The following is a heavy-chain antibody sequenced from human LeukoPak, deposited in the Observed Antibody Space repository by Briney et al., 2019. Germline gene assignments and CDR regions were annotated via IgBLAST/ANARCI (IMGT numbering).Heavy chain of an antibody. CDR2: ISSSGNTI. V-gene: IGHV3-11*01. CDR3: ARVGFGYSSFRGSPGTYYFDY. CDR1: GGSISSGGYY. Sequence: LSLTCTVSGGSISSGGYYWSWIRQAPGKGLEWVSYISSSGNTIYYADSVKGRFTISRDNARNSLYLQMNSLRAEDTAVYYCARVGFGYSSFRGSPGTYYFDYWGQGTLVTVSS. D-gene: IGHD6-19*01. J-gene: IGHJ4*02.